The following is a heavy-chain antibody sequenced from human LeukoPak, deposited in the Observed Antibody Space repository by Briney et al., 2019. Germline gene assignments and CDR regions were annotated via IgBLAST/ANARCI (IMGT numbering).Heavy chain of an antibody. D-gene: IGHD2-2*01. CDR3: ATRGYCSSTSCAGVGYYYYGMDV. CDR2: ISGSGGST. J-gene: IGHJ6*02. CDR1: GFTFSSYA. V-gene: IGHV3-23*01. Sequence: PGGSLRLSCAASGFTFSSYAMSWVRQAPGKGLEWVSAISGSGGSTYYADSVKGRFTISRDNSKNTLYLQMNSLRAEDTAVYYCATRGYCSSTSCAGVGYYYYGMDVWGQGTTVTVSS.